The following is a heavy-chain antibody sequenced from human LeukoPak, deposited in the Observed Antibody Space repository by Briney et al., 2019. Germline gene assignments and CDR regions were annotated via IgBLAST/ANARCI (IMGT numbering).Heavy chain of an antibody. V-gene: IGHV3-23*01. J-gene: IGHJ4*02. CDR2: ISGSGGST. CDR3: AINGGGDSGYGNFDY. CDR1: GFTFSSYA. Sequence: GGSLRLSCAASGFTFSSYAMSWVRQAPGKGLEWVSAISGSGGSTYYADSVKGRFTISRDNAKNSLYLQMNSLRAEDTALYYCAINGGGDSGYGNFDYWGQGTLVTVSP. D-gene: IGHD5-12*01.